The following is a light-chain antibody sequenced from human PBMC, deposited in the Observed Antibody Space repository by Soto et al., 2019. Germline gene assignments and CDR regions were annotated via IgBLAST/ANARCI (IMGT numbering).Light chain of an antibody. V-gene: IGKV1-5*01. CDR1: EKINKW. CDR2: DAS. J-gene: IGKJ1*01. Sequence: DIQMTQSPSTLSASVGDRVTITCRASEKINKWLAWYQQKPGKAPKLLISDASSLESGVTSRFSGSGAGTEFTLTIRILQQDDFASYCCQQCNSYPWTFGQGTKVEIK. CDR3: QQCNSYPWT.